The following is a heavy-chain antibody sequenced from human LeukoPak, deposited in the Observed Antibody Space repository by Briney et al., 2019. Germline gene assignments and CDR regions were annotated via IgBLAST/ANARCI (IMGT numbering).Heavy chain of an antibody. CDR3: TKVTSGG. J-gene: IGHJ4*02. CDR1: GFTFSNYG. Sequence: GGSLRLSCAASGFTFSNYGMHWVRQAPGKGLEWVAHIWFDGTDKYYADSVKGRFSTSRDNSKNTLYLQMNSLRVEDTAVYYCTKVTSGGWGQGTLVTVSS. D-gene: IGHD3-10*01. V-gene: IGHV3-30*02. CDR2: IWFDGTDK.